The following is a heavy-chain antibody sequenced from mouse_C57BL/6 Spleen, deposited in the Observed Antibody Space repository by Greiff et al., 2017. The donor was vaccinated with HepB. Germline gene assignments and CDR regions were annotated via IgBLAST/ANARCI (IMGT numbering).Heavy chain of an antibody. CDR3: ARDGSSYPYYFDY. CDR1: GYSITSGYY. V-gene: IGHV3-6*01. CDR2: ISYDGSN. J-gene: IGHJ2*01. Sequence: EVHLVESGPGLVKPSQSLSLTCSVTGYSITSGYYWNWIRQFPGNKLEWMGYISYDGSNNYNPSLKNRISITRDTSKNQFFLKLNSVTTEDTATYYCARDGSSYPYYFDYWGQGTTLTVSS. D-gene: IGHD1-1*01.